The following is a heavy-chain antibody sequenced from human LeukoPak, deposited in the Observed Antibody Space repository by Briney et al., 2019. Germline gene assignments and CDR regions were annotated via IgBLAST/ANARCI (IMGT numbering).Heavy chain of an antibody. CDR2: IIPIFGTA. V-gene: IGHV1-69*13. CDR1: GGTFSSYA. J-gene: IGHJ6*02. Sequence: ASVKVSCKASGGTFSSYAISWVRQAPGQGLEWMGGIIPIFGTANYAQKFQGGVTITADESTSTAYMELSSLRSEDTAVYYCARERVAVVPGHYYGMDVWGQGTTVTVSS. CDR3: ARERVAVVPGHYYGMDV. D-gene: IGHD2-2*01.